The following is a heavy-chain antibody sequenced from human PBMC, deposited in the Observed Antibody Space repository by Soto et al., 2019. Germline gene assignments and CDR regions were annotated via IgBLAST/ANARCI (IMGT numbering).Heavy chain of an antibody. J-gene: IGHJ6*02. CDR3: AMVHTDVLSPYYYYGMDV. D-gene: IGHD5-18*01. V-gene: IGHV5-51*01. Sequence: GESLKISCKGSGYSFSNYWIGWVRQMPGKGLEWMGIIYPGDSDTRYSPSFQGRVTISADKSISTAYLQWSSLKASNSALYYCAMVHTDVLSPYYYYGMDVWGQGTTVTVSS. CDR2: IYPGDSDT. CDR1: GYSFSNYW.